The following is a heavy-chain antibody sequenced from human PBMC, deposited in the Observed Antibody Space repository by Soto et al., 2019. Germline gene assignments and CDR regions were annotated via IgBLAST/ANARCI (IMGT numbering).Heavy chain of an antibody. D-gene: IGHD2-15*01. V-gene: IGHV3-30*18. J-gene: IGHJ6*02. CDR1: GFIFGTYG. CDR3: VKDAATSVDYYHFYGLDV. CDR2: ISYDGNKE. Sequence: QGQLVESGGGVVQPGRSLRLSCSASGFIFGTYGMDWVRQAPGKGLEWVALISYDGNKEFYADSVKGRFTISRDNSRNTLYLHMNSLKPEDTALCYCVKDAATSVDYYHFYGLDVWGPGTTVSVSS.